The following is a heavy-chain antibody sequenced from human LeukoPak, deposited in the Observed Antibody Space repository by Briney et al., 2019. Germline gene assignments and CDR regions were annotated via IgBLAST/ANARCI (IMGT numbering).Heavy chain of an antibody. Sequence: ASVKVSCKASGYTFTGYYMHWVRQAPGQGLEWMGRINPNSGGTNYAQKFQGRVTMTRNTSISTAYMELSRLTSDDTAVYYCASNRRWEWFDPWAQGTLVTVSS. CDR2: INPNSGGT. V-gene: IGHV1-2*06. J-gene: IGHJ5*02. CDR3: ASNRRWEWFDP. D-gene: IGHD1-26*01. CDR1: GYTFTGYY.